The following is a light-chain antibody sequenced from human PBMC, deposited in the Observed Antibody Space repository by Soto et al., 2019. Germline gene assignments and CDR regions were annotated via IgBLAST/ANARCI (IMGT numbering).Light chain of an antibody. Sequence: EIALTQSPITLSLSPGERATLSCRAGRRCISSCLAWYQQKPGQAPRLLIYAASTRPSGVPDRFSGSGSGTDFTLTISSLQPEDFAAYYCQQNDSSPLTFGQGTKVDIK. J-gene: IGKJ1*01. V-gene: IGKV3-20*01. CDR1: RRCISSC. CDR2: AAS. CDR3: QQNDSSPLT.